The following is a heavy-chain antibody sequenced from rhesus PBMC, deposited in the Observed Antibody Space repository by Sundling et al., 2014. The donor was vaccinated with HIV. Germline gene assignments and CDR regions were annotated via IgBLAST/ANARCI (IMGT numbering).Heavy chain of an antibody. D-gene: IGHD3-34*01. CDR2: ISGSSGST. J-gene: IGHJ4*01. V-gene: IGHV4-173*01. CDR3: GVMGQ. CDR1: GGSISSKY. Sequence: QVKLQQWGEGLVKPSETLSLTCAVSGGSISSKYWSWIRQPPGKGLEWIGRISGSSGSTDYNPSLKNRVTISKDTSKNQFSLKLTSVTAADTAVYYCGVMGQWGQGVLVTVSS.